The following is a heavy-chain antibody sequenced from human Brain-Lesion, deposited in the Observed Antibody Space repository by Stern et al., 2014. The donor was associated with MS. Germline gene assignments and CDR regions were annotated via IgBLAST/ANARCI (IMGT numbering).Heavy chain of an antibody. CDR2: SDHSGST. CDR1: GGSISSSNW. CDR3: ARFPASRPHVFDS. Sequence: QVQLQESGPGLVKPSGTLSLTCAVSGGSISSSNWWSWVRQSPGKGLEWIGESDHSGSTIYNPSLKSRVTVSVDKSKNRLSLNLRSLTAADTAVYFCARFPASRPHVFDSWGQGTLVTVSS. J-gene: IGHJ4*02. V-gene: IGHV4-4*02. D-gene: IGHD6-13*01.